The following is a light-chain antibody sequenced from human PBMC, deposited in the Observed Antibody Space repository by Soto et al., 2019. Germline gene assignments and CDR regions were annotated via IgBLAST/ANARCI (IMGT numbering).Light chain of an antibody. V-gene: IGLV1-51*01. CDR1: SSNIGNNF. CDR2: DDN. Sequence: HSVLTQPPSVSAAPGQKVTISCSGSSSNIGNNFVSWYQQLPGAAPKLLIFDDNKRPSGIPDRFSGSKSGTSATLGITGLQTGDEADYYCGTWDSSLSAVFGTGTKLTVL. J-gene: IGLJ1*01. CDR3: GTWDSSLSAV.